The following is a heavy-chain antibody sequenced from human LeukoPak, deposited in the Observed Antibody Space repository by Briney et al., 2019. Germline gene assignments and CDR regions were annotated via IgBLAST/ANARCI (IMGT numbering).Heavy chain of an antibody. CDR3: ARVERGVVLDY. CDR1: GGTFISYA. V-gene: IGHV1-69*13. D-gene: IGHD5-24*01. J-gene: IGHJ4*02. Sequence: GASVKVSCKASGGTFISYAISWVRQAPGQGLEWMGGIIPIFGTANYAQKFQGRVTITADESTSTAYMELSSLRSEDTAVYYCARVERGVVLDYWGQGTLVTVSS. CDR2: IIPIFGTA.